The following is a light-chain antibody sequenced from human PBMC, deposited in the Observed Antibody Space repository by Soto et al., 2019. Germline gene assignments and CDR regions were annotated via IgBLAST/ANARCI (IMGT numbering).Light chain of an antibody. V-gene: IGKV3-11*01. J-gene: IGKJ5*01. Sequence: EVLFTQSPVTLSLSPVERATLSCRASQSFRRLLSWYQQKPGQAPRLLIYDAYNRATGIPPRFSGSGSGTDFTLTISSLEPEDSAVYYCQQRHMWPITFGQGTRLEIK. CDR2: DAY. CDR3: QQRHMWPIT. CDR1: QSFRRL.